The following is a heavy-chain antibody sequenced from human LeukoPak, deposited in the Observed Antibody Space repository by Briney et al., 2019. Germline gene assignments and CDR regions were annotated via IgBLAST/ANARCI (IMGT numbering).Heavy chain of an antibody. CDR1: GFTFSSYS. D-gene: IGHD6-13*01. CDR2: ISSSSSYI. J-gene: IGHJ4*02. V-gene: IGHV3-21*04. Sequence: GGSLRLSCAASGFTFSSYSMNWVRQAPGKGLEWVSSISSSSSYIYYADSVKGRFTISRDNAKNSLYLQMNSLRAEDTAVYYCARDPIAAAGSHFDYWGQGTLVTVSS. CDR3: ARDPIAAAGSHFDY.